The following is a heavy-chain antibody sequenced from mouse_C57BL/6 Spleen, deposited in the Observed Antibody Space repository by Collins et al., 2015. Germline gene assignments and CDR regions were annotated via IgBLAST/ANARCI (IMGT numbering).Heavy chain of an antibody. J-gene: IGHJ1*01. V-gene: IGHV9-2-1*01. CDR1: GYTFTDYS. Sequence: QIQLVQSGPELKKPGETVKISCKASGYTFTDYSMHWVKQAPGKGLKWMGWINTETGEPTYADDFKGRFAFSLETSASTAYLQINNLKNEDTATYFCAYYYGSRGYFDVWGAGTTVTVSS. CDR2: INTETGEP. CDR3: AYYYGSRGYFDV. D-gene: IGHD1-1*01.